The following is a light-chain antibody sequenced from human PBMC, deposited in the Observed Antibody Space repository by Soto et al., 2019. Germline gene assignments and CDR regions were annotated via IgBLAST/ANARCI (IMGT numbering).Light chain of an antibody. V-gene: IGLV2-14*01. CDR1: SSDVGDYNY. CDR2: EVT. J-gene: IGLJ2*01. Sequence: QPVLTQPASVSGSPGQSITISCTGTSSDVGDYNYVSWYRQHPGNAPKLIIYEVTNRPSGISNRFSGSKSGNTASLTISGLQTEDEADYYCQSYDADFVIFGGGTKLTVL. CDR3: QSYDADFVI.